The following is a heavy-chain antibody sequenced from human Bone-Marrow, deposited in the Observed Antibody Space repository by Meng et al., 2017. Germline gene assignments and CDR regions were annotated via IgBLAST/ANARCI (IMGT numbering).Heavy chain of an antibody. CDR2: ITGSGAST. V-gene: IGHV3-23*01. CDR1: GFIFSNYA. CDR3: AKGARGGLIDF. Sequence: EVRMLESGGGLIHPRGSLILSCAASGFIFSNYAMTWVRQAPGKGLGWVSTITGSGASTYYADSVKGRFTISRDNSKNTLYLQMNSLRGEDTAVYYCAKGARGGLIDFWGQGTLVTVSS. D-gene: IGHD3-10*01. J-gene: IGHJ4*02.